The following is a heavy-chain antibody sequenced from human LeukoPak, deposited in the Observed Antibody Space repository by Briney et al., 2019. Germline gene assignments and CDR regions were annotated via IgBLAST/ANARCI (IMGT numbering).Heavy chain of an antibody. CDR3: ARVSAFGVVTPGAFDI. Sequence: SQTLSLTCTVSGGSISSGGYYWSWIRQPPGKGLEWIGYIYHSGSTYYNPSLKSRVTISVDRSKNQFSLKLSSVTAADTAVYYCARVSAFGVVTPGAFDIWGQGTMVTVSS. V-gene: IGHV4-30-2*01. D-gene: IGHD3-3*01. CDR1: GGSISSGGYY. CDR2: IYHSGST. J-gene: IGHJ3*02.